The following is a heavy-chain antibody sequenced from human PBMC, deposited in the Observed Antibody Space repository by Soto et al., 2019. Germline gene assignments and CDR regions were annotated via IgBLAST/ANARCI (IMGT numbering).Heavy chain of an antibody. CDR3: AKVAKPRVVIEYFDY. V-gene: IGHV3-23*01. J-gene: IGHJ4*02. Sequence: GGSLRLSCAASGFTFSSYGMGWVRQAPGKGLEWVSGISSSGGRTYFADSVRGRFTISRDNSKNTMYLQMDSLRVEDTAVYYCAKVAKPRVVIEYFDYWGQGSLVTVSS. CDR1: GFTFSSYG. D-gene: IGHD3-3*01. CDR2: ISSSGGRT.